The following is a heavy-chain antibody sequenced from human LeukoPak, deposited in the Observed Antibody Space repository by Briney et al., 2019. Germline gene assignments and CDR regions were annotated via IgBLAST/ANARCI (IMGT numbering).Heavy chain of an antibody. J-gene: IGHJ4*02. CDR2: INAGNGNT. Sequence: ASVKVSCKASGYTFTSYAMHWVRQAPGQRLEWMGWINAGNGNTKYSQEFQGRVTMTRDTSISTAYMELSRLRSDDTAVYYCARGRGLFIVATSFDYWGQGTLVTVSS. V-gene: IGHV1-3*01. CDR1: GYTFTSYA. D-gene: IGHD5-12*01. CDR3: ARGRGLFIVATSFDY.